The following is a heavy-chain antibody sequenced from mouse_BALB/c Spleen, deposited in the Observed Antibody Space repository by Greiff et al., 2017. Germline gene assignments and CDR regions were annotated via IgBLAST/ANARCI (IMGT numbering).Heavy chain of an antibody. D-gene: IGHD3-2*01. CDR1: GFTFSSFG. CDR3: ARSDSSGPWFAY. CDR2: ISSGSSTI. J-gene: IGHJ3*01. V-gene: IGHV5-17*02. Sequence: EVKLVESGGGLVQPGGSRKLSCAASGFTFSSFGMHWVRQAPEKGLEWVAYISSGSSTIYYADTVKGRFTISRDNPKNTLFLQMTSLRSEDTAMYYCARSDSSGPWFAYWGQGTLVTVSA.